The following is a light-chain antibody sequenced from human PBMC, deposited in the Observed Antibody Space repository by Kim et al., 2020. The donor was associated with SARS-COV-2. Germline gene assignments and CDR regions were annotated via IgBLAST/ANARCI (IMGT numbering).Light chain of an antibody. CDR2: DAS. Sequence: DIQMTQSPSTPSASVGDRVTITCRASQSVSSWLAWYQQKPGKAPKLLIYDASSLESGVPSRFSGSGSETEFTLTISSLQPDDFATYYCQQYNTFSTFGQGTRVEIK. V-gene: IGKV1-5*01. CDR1: QSVSSW. CDR3: QQYNTFST. J-gene: IGKJ1*01.